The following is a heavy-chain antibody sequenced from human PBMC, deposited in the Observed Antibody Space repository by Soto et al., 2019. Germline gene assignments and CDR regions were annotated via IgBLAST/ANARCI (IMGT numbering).Heavy chain of an antibody. CDR2: INHSGST. D-gene: IGHD3-3*01. V-gene: IGHV4-34*01. J-gene: IGHJ4*02. CDR1: GGSFSGYY. Sequence: SETLSLTCAVYGGSFSGYYWSWIRQPPGKGLEWIGEINHSGSTNYNPSLKGRVTISVDTSKNQFSLKLSSVTAADTAVYYCARGSAYYDFWSGYFNTHFDYWGQGTLVTVSS. CDR3: ARGSAYYDFWSGYFNTHFDY.